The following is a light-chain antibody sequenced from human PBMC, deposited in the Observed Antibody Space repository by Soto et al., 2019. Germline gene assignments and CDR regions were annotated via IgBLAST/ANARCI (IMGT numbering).Light chain of an antibody. Sequence: QAVVTQPPSASGTPGQRVTISCSGSSSNIGSNYVYWYQQRPGTAPKLLIYRNNQRPSGVPDRFSGSKSGTSASLAISGLRCEDEADYYCAAWDDSLSGVVFGGGTKLTVL. CDR3: AAWDDSLSGVV. V-gene: IGLV1-47*01. CDR2: RNN. CDR1: SSNIGSNY. J-gene: IGLJ2*01.